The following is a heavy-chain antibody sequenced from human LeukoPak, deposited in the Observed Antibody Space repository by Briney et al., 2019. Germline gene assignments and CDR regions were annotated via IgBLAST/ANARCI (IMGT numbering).Heavy chain of an antibody. CDR2: INHSGST. V-gene: IGHV4-34*01. CDR1: GGSFSGYY. CDR3: ATLRPNYDFWSGMGYYYMDV. D-gene: IGHD3-3*01. J-gene: IGHJ6*03. Sequence: SETLSLTCAVYGGSFSGYYWSWIRQPPGKGLEWSGEINHSGSTNYNPSLKSRVTISVDTSKNQFSLKLSSVTAADTAVYYCATLRPNYDFWSGMGYYYMDVWGKGTTVTVSS.